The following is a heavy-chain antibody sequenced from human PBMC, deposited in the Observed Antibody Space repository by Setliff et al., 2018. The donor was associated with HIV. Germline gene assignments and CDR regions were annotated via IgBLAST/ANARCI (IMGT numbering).Heavy chain of an antibody. CDR3: ARLASGGWPLEVFDI. Sequence: ASVKVSCKASGYTFTDYYIHWVRQAPGQGLEWMGWISDYNGNTNYAQKLQGRVTMTTDTSTSTAYMELRSLRSDDTAVYYCARLASGGWPLEVFDIWGQGTRVTVSS. V-gene: IGHV1-18*01. J-gene: IGHJ3*02. D-gene: IGHD2-15*01. CDR1: GYTFTDYY. CDR2: ISDYNGNT.